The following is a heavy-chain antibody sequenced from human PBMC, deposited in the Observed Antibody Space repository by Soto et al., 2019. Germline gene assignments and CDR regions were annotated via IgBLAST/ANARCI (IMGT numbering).Heavy chain of an antibody. J-gene: IGHJ4*02. CDR2: IWYDGSNK. D-gene: IGHD1-26*01. CDR3: ARAGIGGSYIFSLRPPLDY. V-gene: IGHV3-33*01. CDR1: GFTFSSYG. Sequence: HPGGSLRLSXAASGFTFSSYGMHWVRQAPGKGLEWVAVIWYDGSNKYYADSVKGRFTIPRDNSKNTLYLQMNSLRAEDTAVYYCARAGIGGSYIFSLRPPLDYWGQGTLVTVSS.